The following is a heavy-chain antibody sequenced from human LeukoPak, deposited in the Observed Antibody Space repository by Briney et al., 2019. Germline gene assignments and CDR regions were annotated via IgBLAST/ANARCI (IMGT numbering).Heavy chain of an antibody. J-gene: IGHJ6*02. V-gene: IGHV3-30*18. D-gene: IGHD3-10*01. Sequence: GRSLRLSCAASGFTFSSYGMHWVRQAPGKGLEWVAVISYDGSNKYYADSLKGRFTISRDNSKDTLYLQMNSLRAEDTAVYYCAKDDYGSGYYYYGMDVWGQGTTVTVSS. CDR1: GFTFSSYG. CDR3: AKDDYGSGYYYYGMDV. CDR2: ISYDGSNK.